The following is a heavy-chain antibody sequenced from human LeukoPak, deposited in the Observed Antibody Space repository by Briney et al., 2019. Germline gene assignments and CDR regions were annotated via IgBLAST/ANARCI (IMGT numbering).Heavy chain of an antibody. Sequence: NPGGSLRLSCAASGFTFSSYSMNWVRQAPGKGLEWVSSISSSSSYIYYADSVKGRFTISRDNAKNSLYLQMNSLRAEDTAVYYCARGPRGYGSPDPDYWGQGTLVTVSS. CDR1: GFTFSSYS. V-gene: IGHV3-21*01. CDR2: ISSSSSYI. D-gene: IGHD5-18*01. CDR3: ARGPRGYGSPDPDY. J-gene: IGHJ4*02.